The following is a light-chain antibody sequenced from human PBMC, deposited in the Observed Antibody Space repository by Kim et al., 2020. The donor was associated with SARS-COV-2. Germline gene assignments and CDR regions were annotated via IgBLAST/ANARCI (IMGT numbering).Light chain of an antibody. Sequence: ASVGDRVTISCRASQGISSALAWYQQKPGKAAKVLIYDASSLQNGVPSRLSGSGSGTDFTLTISSLQPADFATYYCQQFNNYPRTFGQGTKVDIK. V-gene: IGKV1D-13*01. CDR1: QGISSA. CDR2: DAS. CDR3: QQFNNYPRT. J-gene: IGKJ1*01.